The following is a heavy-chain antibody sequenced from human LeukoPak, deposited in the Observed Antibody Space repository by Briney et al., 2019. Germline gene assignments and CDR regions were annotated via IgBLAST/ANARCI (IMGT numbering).Heavy chain of an antibody. Sequence: PGGSLRLSCAASGFTFSSYWMSWVRQAPGKGLEWGAIIKQDGSEKYYVDSVKGRFTISRDNAKTSLYLQMNSLRAEDTAVYYCAELGITMIGGVWGKGTTVTISS. CDR2: IKQDGSEK. CDR3: AELGITMIGGV. V-gene: IGHV3-7*01. D-gene: IGHD3-10*02. J-gene: IGHJ6*04. CDR1: GFTFSSYW.